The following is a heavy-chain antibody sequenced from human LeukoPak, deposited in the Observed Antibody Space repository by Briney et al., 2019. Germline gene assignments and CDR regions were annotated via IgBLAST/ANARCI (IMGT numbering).Heavy chain of an antibody. CDR3: ARGGGSADY. CDR2: ISGSGSST. J-gene: IGHJ4*02. CDR1: GFPFSSYA. V-gene: IGHV3-23*01. D-gene: IGHD2-15*01. Sequence: GGSLRLSCAASGFPFSSYAMNWVRQAPGKGLEWVSTISGSGSSTYYAESVKGRFTISRDTSNNTLNLRMNSLRAEDTAVYFCARGGGSADYWGQGTQVTVSS.